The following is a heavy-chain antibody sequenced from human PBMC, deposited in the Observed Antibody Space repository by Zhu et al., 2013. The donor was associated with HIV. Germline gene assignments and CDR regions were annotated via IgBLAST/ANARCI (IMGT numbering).Heavy chain of an antibody. D-gene: IGHD3-22*01. V-gene: IGHV4-30-2*01. J-gene: IGHJ4*02. Sequence: QVQLQESGSGLVKPSQTLSLTCAVSGGSISSGGYSWSWIRQPPGKGLEWIGYIYHSGSTYYNPSLKSRVTISVDRSKNQFSLKLSSVTAADTAVYYCARVSRSGYYLDYWGQGTLVTVSS. CDR3: ARVSRSGYYLDY. CDR2: IYHSGST. CDR1: GGSISSGGYS.